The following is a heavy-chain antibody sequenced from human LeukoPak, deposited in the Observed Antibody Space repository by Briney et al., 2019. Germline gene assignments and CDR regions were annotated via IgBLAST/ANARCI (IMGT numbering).Heavy chain of an antibody. Sequence: NPSETLSLTCTVSGGSISSSSYYWGWIRQPPGKGLEWIGSIYYSGSTYYNPSLKSRVTISVDTSKNQFSLKLSSVTAADTAVYYCARGDQLWNPRNPFDYWGQGTLVTVSS. CDR1: GGSISSSSYY. D-gene: IGHD1-1*01. J-gene: IGHJ4*02. CDR3: ARGDQLWNPRNPFDY. V-gene: IGHV4-39*07. CDR2: IYYSGST.